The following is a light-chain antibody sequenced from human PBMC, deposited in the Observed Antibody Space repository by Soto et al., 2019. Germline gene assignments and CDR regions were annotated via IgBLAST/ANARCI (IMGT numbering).Light chain of an antibody. J-gene: IGLJ3*02. V-gene: IGLV1-44*01. CDR2: SNN. Sequence: QSVLTQPPSASGTPGQRVTISCSGSSSNIGSNTVNWYQQLPGTAPKLLIYSNNQRPSGVPDRFSGSKSGTSASLAISGLQSEDEADYYCAAWEDSLNGPRRVFGRGTKVIVL. CDR1: SSNIGSNT. CDR3: AAWEDSLNGPRRV.